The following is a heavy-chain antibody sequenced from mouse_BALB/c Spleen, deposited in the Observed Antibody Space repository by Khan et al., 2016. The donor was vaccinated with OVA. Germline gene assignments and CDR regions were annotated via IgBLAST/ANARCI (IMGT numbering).Heavy chain of an antibody. J-gene: IGHJ4*01. D-gene: IGHD2-3*01. CDR2: ISSGRSTI. CDR1: GFTFSSFG. Sequence: EVELVEPGGGLVQPGGSRKLSCAASGFTFSSFGMHWVRQAPEKGLEWVAYISSGRSTIYYADTVKGRFTISRDNHKNTLFLQLTSLRSEDTAMYYCARRRIYDGYYGGAMDYWGQGTSVTVSS. CDR3: ARRRIYDGYYGGAMDY. V-gene: IGHV5-17*02.